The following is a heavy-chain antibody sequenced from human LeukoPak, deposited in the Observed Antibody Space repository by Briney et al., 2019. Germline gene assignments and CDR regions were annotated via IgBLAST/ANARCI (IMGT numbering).Heavy chain of an antibody. D-gene: IGHD6-13*01. J-gene: IGHJ4*02. CDR3: AKSGIAAAGQRGYFDY. Sequence: GGSLRLSCAASEFTFSSYSMNWVRQAPGKGLEWVSYITNSGNSKSYADSVKGRFTISRDNSKNTVYLQMSSLGGEDTAVYYCAKSGIAAAGQRGYFDYWGQGTLSPSPQ. CDR1: EFTFSSYS. CDR2: ITNSGNSK. V-gene: IGHV3-48*01.